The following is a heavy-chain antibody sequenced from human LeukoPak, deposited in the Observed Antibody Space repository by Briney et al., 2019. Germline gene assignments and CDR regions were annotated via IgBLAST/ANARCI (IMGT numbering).Heavy chain of an antibody. D-gene: IGHD3-3*01. CDR1: GGSFSGYY. Sequence: SETLSLTCAVYGGSFSGYYWSWIRQPPGKGLEWIGEINHSGSTNYNPSLKSRVTISVDTSKNQFSLKPSSVTAADTAVYYCASFTIFGMDVWGKGTTVTVSS. J-gene: IGHJ6*03. CDR2: INHSGST. CDR3: ASFTIFGMDV. V-gene: IGHV4-34*01.